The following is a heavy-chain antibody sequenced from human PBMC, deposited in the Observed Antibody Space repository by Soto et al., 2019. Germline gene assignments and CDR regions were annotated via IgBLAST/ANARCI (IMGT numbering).Heavy chain of an antibody. CDR2: ISYDGSNK. CDR1: GFTFSSYA. V-gene: IGHV3-30-3*01. D-gene: IGHD2-8*01. Sequence: LRLSCAASGFTFSSYAMHWVRQAPGKGLEWVAVISYDGSNKYYADSVKGRFTISRDNSKNTLYLQMNSLGAEDTAVYYCARDKRRYCTNGVCYGFDYWGQGTLVTVSS. J-gene: IGHJ4*02. CDR3: ARDKRRYCTNGVCYGFDY.